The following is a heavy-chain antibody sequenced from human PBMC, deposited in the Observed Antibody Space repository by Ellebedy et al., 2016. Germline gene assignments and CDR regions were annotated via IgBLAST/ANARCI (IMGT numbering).Heavy chain of an antibody. Sequence: GESLKISXAASGFTFSRFDIHWVRQAPGRGLEWVAVISDDGSEKFYRDSVKGRFTISRDNAKFRVYLQMNSLRVEDTAVYYCAKVRSPDVYSTYDMDVWGQGTTVTVSS. J-gene: IGHJ6*02. CDR2: ISDDGSEK. CDR3: AKVRSPDVYSTYDMDV. D-gene: IGHD6-13*01. V-gene: IGHV3-30*18. CDR1: GFTFSRFD.